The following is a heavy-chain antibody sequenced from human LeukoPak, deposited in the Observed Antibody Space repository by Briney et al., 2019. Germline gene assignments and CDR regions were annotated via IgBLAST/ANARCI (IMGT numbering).Heavy chain of an antibody. V-gene: IGHV3-30*02. J-gene: IGHJ5*01. D-gene: IGHD5-18*01. CDR3: AKDHSSNWFDS. CDR1: GFTFSSYG. Sequence: GGSLRPSCAASGFTFSSYGMHWVRQAPGKGLEWVAFIRYDGSDKYYADSVKGRFTISRDKSKSTLYLYMNSLRAEDTAVYYCAKDHSSNWFDSWGQGILLTVSS. CDR2: IRYDGSDK.